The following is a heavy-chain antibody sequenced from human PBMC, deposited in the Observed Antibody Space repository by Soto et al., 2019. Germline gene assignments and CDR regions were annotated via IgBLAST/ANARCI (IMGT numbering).Heavy chain of an antibody. V-gene: IGHV4-31*03. CDR1: GGSISSGGYY. CDR3: ARDLSVRFGVVPRFDAFDI. Sequence: QVQLQESGPGLVKPSQTLSLTCTVSGGSISSGGYYWSWIRQHPGKGLEWIGYIYYSGSTYYNPSLKSRVTISVDTSKNHFSLELSSVTAADTALYYCARDLSVRFGVVPRFDAFDIWGQGTMVIVSS. CDR2: IYYSGST. D-gene: IGHD3-3*01. J-gene: IGHJ3*02.